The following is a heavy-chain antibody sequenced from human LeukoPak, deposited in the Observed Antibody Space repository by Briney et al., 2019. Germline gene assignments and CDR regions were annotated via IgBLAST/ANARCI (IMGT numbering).Heavy chain of an antibody. CDR1: GFTFSSYS. CDR3: ARELWFGDSAFDI. V-gene: IGHV3-48*01. Sequence: GGSLRLSCAASGFTFSSYSMNWVRQAPGKGLGWVSYISSSSSTIYYADSVKGRFTISRDNAKNSLYLQMNSLRAEDTAVYYCARELWFGDSAFDIWGQGTMVTVSS. D-gene: IGHD3-10*01. CDR2: ISSSSSTI. J-gene: IGHJ3*02.